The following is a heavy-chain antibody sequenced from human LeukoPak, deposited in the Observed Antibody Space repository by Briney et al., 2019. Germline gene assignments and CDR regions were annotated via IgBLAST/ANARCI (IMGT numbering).Heavy chain of an antibody. CDR3: ARPAPAVAGWGRASDV. Sequence: SETLSLTCTVSDYSISSNYYWGWIRPPPGKGLEWIGNIFHSGNNYYNPSLKSRVTISVDKPKNQFSLKLTSVTAADTAVYCCARPAPAVAGWGRASDVWGQGTMVTVSS. CDR1: DYSISSNYY. J-gene: IGHJ3*01. CDR2: IFHSGNN. D-gene: IGHD6-19*01. V-gene: IGHV4-38-2*02.